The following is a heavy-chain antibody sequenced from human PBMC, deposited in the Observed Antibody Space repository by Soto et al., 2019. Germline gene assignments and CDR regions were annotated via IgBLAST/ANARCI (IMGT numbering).Heavy chain of an antibody. CDR1: GFTFSNFD. Sequence: PGGSLRLPCAASGFTFSNFDMGWVRHIPGKGLHWVSGITGSGGRAYYADSVKGRFTISRDNSRNTLYLQLSRLGAEDTAMYHCAVHLRQNYYTMDVRGQGTTVTVSS. CDR3: AVHLRQNYYTMDV. V-gene: IGHV3-23*01. CDR2: ITGSGGRA. J-gene: IGHJ6*02.